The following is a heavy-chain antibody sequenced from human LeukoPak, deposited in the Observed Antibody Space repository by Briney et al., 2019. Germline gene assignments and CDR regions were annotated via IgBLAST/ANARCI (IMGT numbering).Heavy chain of an antibody. D-gene: IGHD3-10*01. Sequence: ASVKVSCKVSGYTLTELSMHWVRQAPGQGLEWMGWINPNSGGTNYAQKFQGRVTMTRDTSISTAYMELSSLRSEDTAVYYCARDQLWFGELLYYFDYWGQGTLVTVSS. V-gene: IGHV1-2*02. CDR3: ARDQLWFGELLYYFDY. J-gene: IGHJ4*02. CDR2: INPNSGGT. CDR1: GYTLTELS.